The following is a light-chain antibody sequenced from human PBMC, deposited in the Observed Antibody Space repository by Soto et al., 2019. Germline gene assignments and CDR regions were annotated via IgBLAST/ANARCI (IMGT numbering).Light chain of an antibody. CDR3: QQHDQWPLT. J-gene: IGKJ5*01. V-gene: IGKV3-15*01. CDR1: QSVHSH. Sequence: EVVITQSPETLSVSPGERVTLSCRASQSVHSHLAWYQHKLGQPPRLLIYRISIRATGISDRFSGSGSGTEFTLTINSXQSEDFGVYYCQQHDQWPLTFGQGTRLEIK. CDR2: RIS.